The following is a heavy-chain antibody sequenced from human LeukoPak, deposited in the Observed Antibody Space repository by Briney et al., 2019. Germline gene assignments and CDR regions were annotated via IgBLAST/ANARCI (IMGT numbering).Heavy chain of an antibody. V-gene: IGHV1-8*01. CDR3: AGGLRQGRPRGYYYYYMYV. CDR1: GYTFTSYD. Sequence: ASVTVSCKASGYTFTSYDINWVRQATGQGLEWMGWMNPNSGNKGYAQKFQGRVTMTRNTPISTAYMELNCLRSEDTAVYYCAGGLRQGRPRGYYYYYMYVWGKGTTVTVSS. D-gene: IGHD5-12*01. CDR2: MNPNSGNK. J-gene: IGHJ6*03.